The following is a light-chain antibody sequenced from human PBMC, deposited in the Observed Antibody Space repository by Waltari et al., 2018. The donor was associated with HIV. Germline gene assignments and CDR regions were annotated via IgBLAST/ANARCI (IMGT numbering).Light chain of an antibody. CDR3: QSYDRSLSVWV. CDR1: SSNIGAGYD. CDR2: GNS. J-gene: IGLJ3*02. V-gene: IGLV1-40*01. Sequence: QSVLTQPPSVSGAPGQRVTISCTGSSSNIGAGYDVHWYQQIPGTAPKLLIYGNSHRPAGVPDLFSGYKSGTSASLAITGLQAEDEADYYGQSYDRSLSVWVFGGGTKLTVL.